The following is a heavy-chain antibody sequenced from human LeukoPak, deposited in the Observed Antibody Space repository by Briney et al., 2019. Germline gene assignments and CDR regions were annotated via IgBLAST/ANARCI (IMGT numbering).Heavy chain of an antibody. V-gene: IGHV3-30*04. Sequence: PGRSLRLTCAASGFIFGAYALHWVRQAPGKGLEWVAVISYDGSNKYYVDSVKGRITTSRDKSKNTVYLQMNSLRVEDTAVYYCARDAGTDGTYFDYWGQGTLVTVSS. J-gene: IGHJ4*02. CDR3: ARDAGTDGTYFDY. CDR1: GFIFGAYA. D-gene: IGHD1-1*01. CDR2: ISYDGSNK.